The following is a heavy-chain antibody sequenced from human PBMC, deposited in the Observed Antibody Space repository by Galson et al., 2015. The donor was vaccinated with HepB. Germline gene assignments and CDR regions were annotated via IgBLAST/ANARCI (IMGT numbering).Heavy chain of an antibody. CDR1: GGPFITYV. V-gene: IGHV1-69*06. J-gene: IGHJ4*02. CDR3: ARGEYQLPMDY. CDR2: IIPIFGTV. Sequence: SVKVSCKASGGPFITYVFSWVRQAPGQGLEWMGGIIPIFGTVNYAQKFQGRVTITADKATNTAYMELSSLRSEDTAVYYCARGEYQLPMDYWGQGTLVTVSS. D-gene: IGHD2-2*01.